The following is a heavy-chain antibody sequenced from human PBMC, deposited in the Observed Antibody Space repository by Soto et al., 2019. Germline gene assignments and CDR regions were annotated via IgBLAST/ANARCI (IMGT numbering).Heavy chain of an antibody. CDR2: IYYGGST. V-gene: IGHV4-59*08. CDR3: ARPGRDWGSLEY. Sequence: SKTQSLTRAVSGDFISSSSEHWLRQPPGKGLEWIAFIYYGGSTNYNPSLKSRVTISVDTSKNQFSLNLNSVTAADTAVYYCARPGRDWGSLEYWGQGTRVTVSS. CDR1: GDFISSSS. D-gene: IGHD7-27*01. J-gene: IGHJ4*02.